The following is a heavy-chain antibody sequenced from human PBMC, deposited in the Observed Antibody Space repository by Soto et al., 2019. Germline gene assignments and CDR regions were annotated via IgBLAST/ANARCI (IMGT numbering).Heavy chain of an antibody. CDR3: ARYRRTEAAGYTLAH. CDR1: GDSISPYY. V-gene: IGHV4-59*12. D-gene: IGHD6-25*01. J-gene: IGHJ4*02. CDR2: VYYNGNT. Sequence: QVQLQESGPGLVNPSETLSLSCTVSGDSISPYYWSWIRQPPGKGLEWIGYVYYNGNTNYNPSLESRVTKSVETSRKQFSLKLRSVTPADTAVYYCARYRRTEAAGYTLAHWGQGALVLVSS.